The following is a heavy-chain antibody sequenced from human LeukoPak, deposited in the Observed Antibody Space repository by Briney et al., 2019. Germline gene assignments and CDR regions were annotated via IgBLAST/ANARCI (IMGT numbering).Heavy chain of an antibody. Sequence: ASVKVSCKASGSTFTTYYMHWVRQAPGQGLQWMGIINPSGGSTSYAQKFQGRVTMTRDTSTSTVYMELSSLRSDDTAIYYCARSVKMPTIVHWGQGTLVTVSS. D-gene: IGHD5-24*01. CDR3: ARSVKMPTIVH. CDR1: GSTFTTYY. J-gene: IGHJ4*02. V-gene: IGHV1-46*03. CDR2: INPSGGST.